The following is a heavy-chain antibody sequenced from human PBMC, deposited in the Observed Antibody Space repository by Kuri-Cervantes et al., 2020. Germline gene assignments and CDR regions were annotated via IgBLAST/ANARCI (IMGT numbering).Heavy chain of an antibody. V-gene: IGHV3-30*01. CDR1: GFTFSSYA. CDR2: ISYDGSNK. Sequence: GESLKISCAASGFTFSSYAMHWVRQAPGKGLEWVAVISYDGSNKYYADSVKGRFTISRDNSKNTLYLQMNSLRAADAAVYYCAKGENDYGDYVDYWGQGTLVTVSS. J-gene: IGHJ4*02. D-gene: IGHD4-17*01. CDR3: AKGENDYGDYVDY.